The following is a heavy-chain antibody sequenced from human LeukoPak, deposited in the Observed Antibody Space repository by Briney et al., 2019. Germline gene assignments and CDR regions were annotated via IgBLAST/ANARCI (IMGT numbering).Heavy chain of an antibody. CDR3: ARGFWTGVEY. J-gene: IGHJ4*02. CDR2: IKSDGSDT. D-gene: IGHD3/OR15-3a*01. Sequence: PGGSLRLSCAASGFTFSTYWMHWVRQAPGEGLVWVSRIKSDGSDTSYADSVKGRFTISRDNAKNTLYLQMNSLRAEDMAVYYCARGFWTGVEYWDQGALVTVSS. CDR1: GFTFSTYW. V-gene: IGHV3-74*01.